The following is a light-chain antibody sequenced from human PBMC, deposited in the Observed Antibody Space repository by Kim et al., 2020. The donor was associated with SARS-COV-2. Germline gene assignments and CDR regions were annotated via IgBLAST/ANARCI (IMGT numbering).Light chain of an antibody. V-gene: IGLV2-8*01. CDR2: EVS. CDR3: SSYGGTNNYYV. J-gene: IGLJ1*01. CDR1: SSHVGGYNY. Sequence: QTVTGSCTGSSSHVGGYNYVSWYQQHPGKAPKLIIYEVSKRPSGVPDRFSGSKSGNTASLTVSGLQAEDEADYFCSSYGGTNNYYVFGTGTKVTVL.